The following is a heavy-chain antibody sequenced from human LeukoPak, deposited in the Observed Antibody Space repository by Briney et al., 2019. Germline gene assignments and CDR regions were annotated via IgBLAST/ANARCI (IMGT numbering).Heavy chain of an antibody. D-gene: IGHD3-22*01. V-gene: IGHV4-39*01. CDR3: ARSEYYYDSSGYYFEYYFDY. Sequence: PSETLSLTCTVSGGSISSSSYYWGWLRQPPGTGLEWLGSIYYSGSTYYNPSLKSRVTISVDTSKNQFSLKLSSVTAADTAVYYCARSEYYYDSSGYYFEYYFDYWGQGTLVTVSS. J-gene: IGHJ4*02. CDR2: IYYSGST. CDR1: GGSISSSSYY.